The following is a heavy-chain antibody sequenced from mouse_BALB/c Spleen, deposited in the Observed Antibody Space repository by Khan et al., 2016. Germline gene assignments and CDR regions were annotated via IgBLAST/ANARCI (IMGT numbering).Heavy chain of an antibody. CDR1: GYSITSGYS. V-gene: IGHV3-1*02. D-gene: IGHD1-1*01. J-gene: IGHJ3*01. CDR3: ARDYYVWFVY. Sequence: EVQLQESGPDLVKPSQSLSLTCTVTGYSITSGYSWHWIRQFPGNKLEWMGYIHYSGSTNYHPSLKSRISITRDISKNQFFLQLISVTTEDTATYYCARDYYVWFVYWGQGTLVTVSA. CDR2: IHYSGST.